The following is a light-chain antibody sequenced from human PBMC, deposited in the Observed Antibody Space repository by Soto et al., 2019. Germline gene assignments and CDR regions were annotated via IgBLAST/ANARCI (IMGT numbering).Light chain of an antibody. CDR3: CSYADSYTYV. Sequence: QSVLAQPRSVSGSPGQSVTISCTGTSSDVGGYNYVSWYQQRPGKAPKLMIYDVTKRPSGVPDRFSGSKSGNTASLTISGLQAEDEADYYCCSYADSYTYVFGTGTKVTVL. V-gene: IGLV2-11*01. CDR1: SSDVGGYNY. CDR2: DVT. J-gene: IGLJ1*01.